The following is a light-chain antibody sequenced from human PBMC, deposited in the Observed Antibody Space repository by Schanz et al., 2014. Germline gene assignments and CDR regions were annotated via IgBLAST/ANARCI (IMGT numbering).Light chain of an antibody. Sequence: QSVLTQPPSVSGAPGQRVTISCTGSSSNIGAGYDVHWYQQLPGTAPKLLIYGNSNRPSGVPDRFSGSKSGTSASLAISGLRSEDEADYYCATWDDSLLFGGGTKLTVL. CDR2: GNS. V-gene: IGLV1-40*01. CDR3: ATWDDSLL. CDR1: SSNIGAGYD. J-gene: IGLJ3*02.